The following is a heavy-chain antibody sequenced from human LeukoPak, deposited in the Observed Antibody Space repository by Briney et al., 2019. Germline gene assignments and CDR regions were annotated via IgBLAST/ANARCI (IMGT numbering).Heavy chain of an antibody. J-gene: IGHJ4*02. D-gene: IGHD4-17*01. Sequence: GGSLRLSCAASRFTFSSYWMSWVRQAPRKGLEWVANIKQDGSEKYYVDSVKGRFTISRDNAKNSLYLQMNSLRAEDTAVYYCAREEYGDHMWWGQGTLVTVSS. V-gene: IGHV3-7*01. CDR3: AREEYGDHMW. CDR1: RFTFSSYW. CDR2: IKQDGSEK.